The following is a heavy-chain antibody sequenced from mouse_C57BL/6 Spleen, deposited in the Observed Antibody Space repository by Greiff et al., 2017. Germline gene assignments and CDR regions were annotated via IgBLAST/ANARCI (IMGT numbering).Heavy chain of an antibody. Sequence: QVQLQQPGAELVKPGASVTMSCKASGFTFTSYWIPWVKQRPGQGLEWIGDIYPGSGSTNYNAKFKSKATLTVDPSSSTAYMQLSSLTSEDSAVYYCARWDYDWFAYWGQGTLVTVSA. J-gene: IGHJ3*01. CDR2: IYPGSGST. D-gene: IGHD2-4*01. CDR3: ARWDYDWFAY. CDR1: GFTFTSYW. V-gene: IGHV1-55*01.